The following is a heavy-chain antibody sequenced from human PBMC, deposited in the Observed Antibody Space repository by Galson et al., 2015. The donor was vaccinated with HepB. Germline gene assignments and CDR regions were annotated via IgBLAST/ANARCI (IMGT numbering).Heavy chain of an antibody. CDR1: GFTFSSYS. D-gene: IGHD4-17*01. Sequence: SLRLSCAASGFTFSSYSMNWVRQGPGKGLEWVSYIRSSSSAIYYADSVKGRFTISRDNAKNSLYLQMNSLRDEDTAVYYCARDNGDYGGAFDIWGQGTMLTVSS. J-gene: IGHJ3*02. CDR3: ARDNGDYGGAFDI. CDR2: IRSSSSAI. V-gene: IGHV3-48*02.